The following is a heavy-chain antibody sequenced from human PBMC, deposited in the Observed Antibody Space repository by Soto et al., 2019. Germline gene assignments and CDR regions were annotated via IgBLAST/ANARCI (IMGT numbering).Heavy chain of an antibody. CDR3: ATVMYCSGGSCYLDAFDI. V-gene: IGHV1-24*01. J-gene: IGHJ3*02. CDR1: GYTLTELS. D-gene: IGHD2-15*01. CDR2: FDPEDGET. Sequence: VASVKVSCKVSGYTLTELSMHWVRQAPGKGLEWMGGFDPEDGETIYAQKFQGRVTMTEDTSTDTAYMELSSLRSEDTAVYYCATVMYCSGGSCYLDAFDIWGQGTMVTVSS.